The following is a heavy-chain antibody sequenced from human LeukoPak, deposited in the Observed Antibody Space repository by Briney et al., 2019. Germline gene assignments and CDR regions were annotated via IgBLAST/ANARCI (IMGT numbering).Heavy chain of an antibody. CDR1: GDSISSDDYY. D-gene: IGHD4-23*01. Sequence: SETLSLTCTVSGDSISSDDYYWSWIRQPAGKGLEWIGRFSASGNSNYNPSLKSRLTISVDTSKNQFSLKLSSVTAADTAMYYCARVSRGNSVGGDYWGQGTLVTVSS. CDR2: FSASGNS. CDR3: ARVSRGNSVGGDY. J-gene: IGHJ4*02. V-gene: IGHV4-61*02.